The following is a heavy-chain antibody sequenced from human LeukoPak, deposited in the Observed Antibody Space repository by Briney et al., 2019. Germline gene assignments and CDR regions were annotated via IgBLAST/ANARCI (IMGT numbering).Heavy chain of an antibody. CDR1: GGSISSGGYY. J-gene: IGHJ4*02. Sequence: PSQTLSLTCTVSGGSISSGGYYWYWVRQHPGKGLEWVGYIYYGGRSYYNPSLKSRVSISVDTSKNQFSLRLSSVTAADTAVYFCARGGAYHWSDWGQGTLVTVSS. V-gene: IGHV4-31*03. CDR2: IYYGGRS. CDR3: ARGGAYHWSD. D-gene: IGHD1-26*01.